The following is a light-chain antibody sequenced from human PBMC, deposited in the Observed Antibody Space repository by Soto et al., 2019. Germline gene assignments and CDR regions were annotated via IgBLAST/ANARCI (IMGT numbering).Light chain of an antibody. CDR1: QSVSGSY. V-gene: IGKV3-20*01. J-gene: IGKJ1*01. CDR2: GAS. CDR3: QQYGSTPT. Sequence: IVLTRSPGTLSLSPGGRSTLSCRASQSVSGSYLAWHQQKPGQAPRLXIYGASSRATGIQDRFTGSGSGTDFTLTISRLEPEDFAVYYCQQYGSTPTFGQGTRWIS.